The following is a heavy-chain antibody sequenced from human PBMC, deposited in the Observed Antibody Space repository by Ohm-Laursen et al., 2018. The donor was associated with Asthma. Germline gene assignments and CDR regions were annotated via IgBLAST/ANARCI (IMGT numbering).Heavy chain of an antibody. CDR2: ISSGSSYI. Sequence: SLRLSCAASGFTFTTFWMNWVRQAPGKGLEWVSSISSGSSYIYYTDSVKGRFTISRDNAKNSLYLQMNSLRAEDTAVYYCARDGAESSIAARNFDYWGQGTLVTVSS. V-gene: IGHV3-21*01. CDR1: GFTFTTFW. D-gene: IGHD6-6*01. CDR3: ARDGAESSIAARNFDY. J-gene: IGHJ4*02.